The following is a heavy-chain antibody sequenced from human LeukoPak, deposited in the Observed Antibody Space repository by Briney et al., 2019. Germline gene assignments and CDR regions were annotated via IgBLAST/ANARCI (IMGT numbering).Heavy chain of an antibody. CDR3: ARPGYYDSSGYSIDY. Sequence: PGGSLRLSCAASGFTVSSNYMSWVRQAPGKGLEWVSVIYSGGSTYYADSVKGRFTISRDNSKNTLYLQMNSLRAEDTAVYYCARPGYYDSSGYSIDYWGQGTLVTVSS. D-gene: IGHD3-22*01. J-gene: IGHJ4*02. CDR2: IYSGGST. V-gene: IGHV3-66*04. CDR1: GFTVSSNY.